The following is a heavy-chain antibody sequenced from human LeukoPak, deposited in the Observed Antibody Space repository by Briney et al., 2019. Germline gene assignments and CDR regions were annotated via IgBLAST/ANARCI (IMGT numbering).Heavy chain of an antibody. D-gene: IGHD6-13*01. Sequence: PSETLSLTCTVSGGSISSYYWSWIRQPPGKGLEWIGYIYYSGSTNYNPSLKSRVTISVDTSKNPFSLKLSSVTAADTAVYYCARADSIAAAVTGFWFDPWGQGTLVTVSS. V-gene: IGHV4-59*01. J-gene: IGHJ5*02. CDR2: IYYSGST. CDR3: ARADSIAAAVTGFWFDP. CDR1: GGSISSYY.